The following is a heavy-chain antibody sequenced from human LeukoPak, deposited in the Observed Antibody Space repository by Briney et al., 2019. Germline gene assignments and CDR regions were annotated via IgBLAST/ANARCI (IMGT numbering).Heavy chain of an antibody. J-gene: IGHJ4*02. CDR2: ISYSGST. V-gene: IGHV4-59*08. Sequence: SETLSLTCTVSGGSISRHYWSWIRQAPGKGLEWIGYISYSGSTNYNPSLKSRVTISVDTSKNQFSLKLSSVTAADTAVFYCARRVGPGYSYGFDNWGQGTLVTVSS. CDR1: GGSISRHY. D-gene: IGHD5-18*01. CDR3: ARRVGPGYSYGFDN.